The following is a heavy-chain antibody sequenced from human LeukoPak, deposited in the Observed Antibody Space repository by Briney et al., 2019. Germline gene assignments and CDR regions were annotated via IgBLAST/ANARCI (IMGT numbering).Heavy chain of an antibody. J-gene: IGHJ4*02. CDR3: ARGSSGWYGVDY. Sequence: PGGSLRLSCAASGFTFSSNWIHWARQAPGKGLVWVSRINTDGSDTNYADSVKGRFTISRDNAKNTLYLQMNSLRAEDTAVYYCARGSSGWYGVDYWGQGTLVTVSS. CDR2: INTDGSDT. CDR1: GFTFSSNW. D-gene: IGHD6-19*01. V-gene: IGHV3-74*01.